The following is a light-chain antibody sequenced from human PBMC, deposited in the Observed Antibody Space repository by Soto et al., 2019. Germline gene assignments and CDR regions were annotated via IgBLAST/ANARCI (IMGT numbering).Light chain of an antibody. CDR2: DVN. V-gene: IGLV2-14*03. Sequence: QSALTQPASVSGSPGQSITISCTGTSSDIATSDYVSWFQHHPGEAPKIILYDVNNRPPGVSDRFSGSKSGNTASLTISGLQAEDEADYYCSSFTSSDALLFGGGTKVTVL. CDR1: SSDIATSDY. J-gene: IGLJ2*01. CDR3: SSFTSSDALL.